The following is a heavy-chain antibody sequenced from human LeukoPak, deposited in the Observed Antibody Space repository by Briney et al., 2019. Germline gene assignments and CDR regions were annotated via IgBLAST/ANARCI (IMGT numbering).Heavy chain of an antibody. CDR3: ARGFLGGTDQYFDS. J-gene: IGHJ4*02. V-gene: IGHV3-23*01. CDR1: GVTFSAYA. CDR2: IGGGGPNT. D-gene: IGHD6-19*01. Sequence: VGSLRLSCAASGVTFSAYAMDWGRQAPAKGLEWVSTIGGGGPNTDYADSVTDRFTISRDNSKNTLYLQMNSLRAEDTAVYFCARGFLGGTDQYFDSWGQGTLVTVSS.